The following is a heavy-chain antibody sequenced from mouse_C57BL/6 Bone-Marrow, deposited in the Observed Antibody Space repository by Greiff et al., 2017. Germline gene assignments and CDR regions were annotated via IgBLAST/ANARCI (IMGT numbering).Heavy chain of an antibody. D-gene: IGHD3-2*02. CDR1: GFTFSSYA. CDR2: ISSGGDYI. V-gene: IGHV5-9-1*02. Sequence: DVKLVESGEGLVKPGGSLKLSCAASGFTFSSYAMSWVRQTPEKRLEWVAYISSGGDYIYYADTVKGRFTISRYNARNTLYLQMSSLKSEDTAMYYCTRDHPLDSSGPYYFDYWGQGTTLTVSS. CDR3: TRDHPLDSSGPYYFDY. J-gene: IGHJ2*01.